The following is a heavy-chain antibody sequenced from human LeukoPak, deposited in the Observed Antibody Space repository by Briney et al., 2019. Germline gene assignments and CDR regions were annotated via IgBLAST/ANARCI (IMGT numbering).Heavy chain of an antibody. V-gene: IGHV1-69*13. Sequence: SVKVSCKASGGTFSSYAISRVRQAPGQGLEWMGGIIPIFGTANYAQKSQGRVTITADESTSTAHMELSSLRSEDTAVYYCARDLKDIVVVPAATKYNWFDPWGQGTLVTVSS. CDR1: GGTFSSYA. D-gene: IGHD2-2*01. CDR2: IIPIFGTA. J-gene: IGHJ5*02. CDR3: ARDLKDIVVVPAATKYNWFDP.